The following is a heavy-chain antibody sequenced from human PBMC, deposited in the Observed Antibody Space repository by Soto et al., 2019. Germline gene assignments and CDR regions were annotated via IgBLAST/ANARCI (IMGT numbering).Heavy chain of an antibody. J-gene: IGHJ4*02. CDR2: IYYSGST. CDR3: ARASYYSDSFGYFLDS. Sequence: SETLSLTCTVSGGSISPCYWSWIRQTPGKGLEWIAYIYYSGSTNYNPSLKSRVTISVDTSKNQCSLKLSSVTAADTAVYYCARASYYSDSFGYFLDSWGQGTLVTGSS. CDR1: GGSISPCY. D-gene: IGHD3-22*01. V-gene: IGHV4-59*01.